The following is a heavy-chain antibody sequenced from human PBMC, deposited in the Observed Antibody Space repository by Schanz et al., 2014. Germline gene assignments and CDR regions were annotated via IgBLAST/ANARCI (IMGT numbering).Heavy chain of an antibody. CDR1: GFTFSSYA. CDR2: ISSSSSYT. D-gene: IGHD6-19*01. J-gene: IGHJ3*02. CDR3: AKCIGWYGRCAFDI. Sequence: VQLVESGGGVVQPGRSLRLSCAASGFTFSSYAVHWVRQAPDKGLEWVSYISSSSSYTNYADSVKGRFTISRDNAKNSLYLQMNSLRAEDTAVYYCAKCIGWYGRCAFDIWGQGTMVTVSS. V-gene: IGHV3-21*05.